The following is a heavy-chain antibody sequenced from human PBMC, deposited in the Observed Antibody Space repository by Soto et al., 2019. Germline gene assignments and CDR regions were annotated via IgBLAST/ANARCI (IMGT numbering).Heavy chain of an antibody. CDR3: AKDDDDYAIYYYYGIDV. Sequence: GGSLRLSCAASGFTFSSYGMHWVRQAPGKGLEWVAVISYDGSNKYYADSVKGRFTISRDNSKNTLYLQMNSLRAEDTAVYYCAKDDDDYAIYYYYGIDVWGQGTTVTV. CDR2: ISYDGSNK. D-gene: IGHD4-17*01. V-gene: IGHV3-30*18. CDR1: GFTFSSYG. J-gene: IGHJ6*02.